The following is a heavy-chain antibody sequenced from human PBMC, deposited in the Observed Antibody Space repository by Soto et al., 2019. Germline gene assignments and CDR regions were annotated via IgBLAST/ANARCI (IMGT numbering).Heavy chain of an antibody. Sequence: SETLSLTCTVSGGSISSGGYYWSWIRQHPGKGLEWIGYIYYSGRTNYNPSLKSRVTISVDTSKNQFSLKLNSVTAADTAVYYCARVFSDSSSFFDPWGQGTLVTVSS. J-gene: IGHJ5*02. D-gene: IGHD6-13*01. CDR1: GGSISSGGYY. CDR3: ARVFSDSSSFFDP. V-gene: IGHV4-31*03. CDR2: IYYSGRT.